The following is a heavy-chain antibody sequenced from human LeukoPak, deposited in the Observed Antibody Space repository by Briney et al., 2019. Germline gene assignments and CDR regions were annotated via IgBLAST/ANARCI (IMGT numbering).Heavy chain of an antibody. CDR1: GGSISSCY. D-gene: IGHD2-15*01. V-gene: IGHV4-4*07. Sequence: SETLSLTCTVSGGSISSCYWSWIRQPAGKGLEWIGRIYTSGSTNYNPSLKSRVTMSVDTSKNRFSLKLSSVTAADTAVYYCARDQGLFCSGGSCPPNYYYYYGMDVWGQGTTVTVSS. CDR3: ARDQGLFCSGGSCPPNYYYYYGMDV. J-gene: IGHJ6*02. CDR2: IYTSGST.